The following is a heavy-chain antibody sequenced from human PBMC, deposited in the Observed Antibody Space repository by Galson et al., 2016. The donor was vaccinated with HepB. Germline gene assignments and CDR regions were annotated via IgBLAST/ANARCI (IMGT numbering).Heavy chain of an antibody. CDR1: GGSISSGGYY. D-gene: IGHD2-15*01. CDR3: GGGVLGYCSGGSCYATSIDY. Sequence: LSLTCTVSGGSISSGGYYWSWVRQHPGKGLEWMGYIYNSGSTYYNPSLKSRVTISVDTSKDQFSLRLSSVTAADTAVYYCGGGVLGYCSGGSCYATSIDYWGQGNLVTVSS. J-gene: IGHJ4*02. V-gene: IGHV4-31*03. CDR2: IYNSGST.